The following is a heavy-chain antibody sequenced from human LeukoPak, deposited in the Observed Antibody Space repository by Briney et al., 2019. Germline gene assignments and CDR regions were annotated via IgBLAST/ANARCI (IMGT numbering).Heavy chain of an antibody. D-gene: IGHD3-10*01. J-gene: IGHJ4*02. CDR2: ISYDGSNK. Sequence: QPGGSLRLSCAASGFTFSSYAMHWVRQAPGKGLEWVAVISYDGSNKYYADSVKGRFTISRDNSKNTLYLQMNSLRAEDTAVHYCARGHVLLWFGEAPPFDYWGQGTLVTVSS. V-gene: IGHV3-30*04. CDR1: GFTFSSYA. CDR3: ARGHVLLWFGEAPPFDY.